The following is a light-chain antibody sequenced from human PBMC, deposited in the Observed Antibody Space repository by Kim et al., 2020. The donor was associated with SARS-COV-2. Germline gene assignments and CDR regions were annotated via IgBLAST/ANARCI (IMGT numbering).Light chain of an antibody. CDR2: AAS. Sequence: ASVGDRVTITCRASQDIIRSLAWYQQRPGKVPTLLIYAASTLQSGVPSRFSGSGAGTEFTLTISSLQPKDVATYYCQKYDSAPWTFGPGTKVDIK. CDR1: QDIIRS. V-gene: IGKV1-27*01. J-gene: IGKJ1*01. CDR3: QKYDSAPWT.